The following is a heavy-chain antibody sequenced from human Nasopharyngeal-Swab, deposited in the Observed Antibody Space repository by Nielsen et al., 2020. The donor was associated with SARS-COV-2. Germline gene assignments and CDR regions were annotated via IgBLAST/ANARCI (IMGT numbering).Heavy chain of an antibody. CDR1: GFTFSSYA. CDR3: ARAREKVGATNY. D-gene: IGHD1-26*01. V-gene: IGHV3-23*01. CDR2: ISGSGGST. Sequence: GGSLRLSCAASGFTFSSYAMSWVRQAPGKGLEWVSAISGSGGSTYYADSVKGRFTISRDNSKNTLYLQMNSLRAEDTAVYYCARAREKVGATNYWGQGTLVTVSS. J-gene: IGHJ4*02.